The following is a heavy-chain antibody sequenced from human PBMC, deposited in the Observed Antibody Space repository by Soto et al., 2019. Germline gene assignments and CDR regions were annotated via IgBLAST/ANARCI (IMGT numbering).Heavy chain of an antibody. Sequence: QVQLVQSGAEVKKPGSSVKVSCEASGGTFSSNTISWVRQAPGQGLEWMGGIIPIFGAANYAQKFQGRVTVTADESTSTAHMELRSLRSDDTAVYCWARGRGSAVAGNWYFDLWGRGTLVTVSS. CDR3: ARGRGSAVAGNWYFDL. D-gene: IGHD6-19*01. CDR1: GGTFSSNT. CDR2: IIPIFGAA. V-gene: IGHV1-69*12. J-gene: IGHJ2*01.